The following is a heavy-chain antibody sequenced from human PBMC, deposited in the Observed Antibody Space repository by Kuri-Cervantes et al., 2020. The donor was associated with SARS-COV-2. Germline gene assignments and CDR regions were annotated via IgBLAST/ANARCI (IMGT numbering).Heavy chain of an antibody. CDR3: VKDVGYGDLAFGY. V-gene: IGHV3-64D*08. J-gene: IGHJ4*02. D-gene: IGHD4-17*01. Sequence: GESLKISCSASGFTFSSYAMHWVRQAPGKGLEYVSAISSNGGSTYYADSVKGRFTISRDNSKNTLYLQMSSLRAEDTAVYYCVKDVGYGDLAFGYWGQGTLVTGSS. CDR2: ISSNGGST. CDR1: GFTFSSYA.